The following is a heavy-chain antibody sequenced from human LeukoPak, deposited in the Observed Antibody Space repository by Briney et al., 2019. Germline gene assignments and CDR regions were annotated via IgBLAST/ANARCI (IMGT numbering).Heavy chain of an antibody. D-gene: IGHD6-19*01. V-gene: IGHV3-30*04. CDR2: TSYDGNTI. CDR1: EFTFSSYA. Sequence: GGSLRLSCTVSEFTFSSYAMNWVRQAPGRGLEWVAVTSYDGNTIFYADSVKGRFTISRDNSKNTLYLQMNSLRAEDTAVYYCAKASYNGWGYFDSWGQGTLVTVSS. CDR3: AKASYNGWGYFDS. J-gene: IGHJ4*02.